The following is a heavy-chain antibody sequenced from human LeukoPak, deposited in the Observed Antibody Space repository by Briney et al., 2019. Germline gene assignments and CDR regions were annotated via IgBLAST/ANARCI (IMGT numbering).Heavy chain of an antibody. D-gene: IGHD3-3*01. Sequence: SKTLSLTCTVSGGSISSSYYYWGWIRQPPGKGLEWIGCIYYSGSTYYNPSLKSRVTISVDTSKNQFSLKLNSVTAADTAVYYCARGVERIFGVVNWFDPWGQGTPVTVSS. CDR1: GGSISSSYYY. V-gene: IGHV4-30-4*08. J-gene: IGHJ5*02. CDR2: IYYSGST. CDR3: ARGVERIFGVVNWFDP.